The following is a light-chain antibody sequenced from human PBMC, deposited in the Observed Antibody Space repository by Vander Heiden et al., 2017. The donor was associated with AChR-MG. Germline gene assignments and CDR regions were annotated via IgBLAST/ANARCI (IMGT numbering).Light chain of an antibody. CDR3: QRSYSPPTRT. J-gene: IGKJ1*01. Sequence: DIQMTQSPPSLSVSVGDRVTIPCRASQSIEKYLNWYQQKPGRAHKLLIYVTSSLKSGVPSRVSGSVCGTGFTLTISSLRPEDFAIVYCQRSYSPPTRTFGQGTKVEIK. CDR1: QSIEKY. V-gene: IGKV1-39*01. CDR2: VTS.